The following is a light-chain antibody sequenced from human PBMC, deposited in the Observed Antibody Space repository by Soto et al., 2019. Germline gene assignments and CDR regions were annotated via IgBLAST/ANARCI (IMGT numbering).Light chain of an antibody. J-gene: IGKJ1*01. V-gene: IGKV3-15*01. CDR1: QSVSRY. CDR3: QQYNNWPPWT. CDR2: GAS. Sequence: EIVLPQSPAILSVSPGERATLSCRASQSVSRYLAWYQQKPGQAPRLLIYGASTRATGITARFSGSGTGTEFTLTISSLQSEDFAVYYCQQYNNWPPWTFGQGSKVDI.